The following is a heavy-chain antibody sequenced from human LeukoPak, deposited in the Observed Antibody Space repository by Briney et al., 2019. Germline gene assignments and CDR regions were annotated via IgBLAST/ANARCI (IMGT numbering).Heavy chain of an antibody. CDR3: ARVLKLGYCSGGSCYGRYYYYYYMDV. Sequence: PSETLSLTCADYGGSFSGYYWSWIRQPPGKGLEWIGEINHSGSTNYNPSIKSRVTISVDASKNQFSPKLSSVTAADTAVYYCARVLKLGYCSGGSCYGRYYYYYYMDVWGKGTTVTVSS. V-gene: IGHV4-34*01. CDR2: INHSGST. J-gene: IGHJ6*03. D-gene: IGHD2-15*01. CDR1: GGSFSGYY.